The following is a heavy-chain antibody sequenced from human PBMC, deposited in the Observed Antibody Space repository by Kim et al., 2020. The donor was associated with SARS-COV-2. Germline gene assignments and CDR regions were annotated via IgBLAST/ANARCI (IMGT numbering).Heavy chain of an antibody. CDR1: GGSISSGDYY. CDR3: ARNPNLGWGNWFDP. CDR2: IYYSGST. J-gene: IGHJ5*02. V-gene: IGHV4-30-4*01. D-gene: IGHD3-16*01. Sequence: SETLSLTCTVSGGSISSGDYYWSWIRQPPGKGLEWIGYIYYSGSTYYNPSLKSRVTISVDTSKNQFSLKLSSVTAADTAVYYCARNPNLGWGNWFDPWGQGTLVTVSS.